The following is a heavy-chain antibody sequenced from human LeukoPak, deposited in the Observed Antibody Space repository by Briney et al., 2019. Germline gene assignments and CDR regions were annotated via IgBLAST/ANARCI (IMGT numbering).Heavy chain of an antibody. V-gene: IGHV4-59*12. D-gene: IGHD1-26*01. Sequence: SETLSLTCTVSGGSISSYYWSWIRQPPGKGLEWIGYIYYSGSTNYNPSLKSRVAISVDTSKNQFSLKLSSVTAADAAVYYCARVWELSDAFDIWGQGTMVTVSS. J-gene: IGHJ3*02. CDR1: GGSISSYY. CDR2: IYYSGST. CDR3: ARVWELSDAFDI.